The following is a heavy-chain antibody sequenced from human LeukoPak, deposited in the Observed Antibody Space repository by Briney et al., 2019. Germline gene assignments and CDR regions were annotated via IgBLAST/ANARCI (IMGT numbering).Heavy chain of an antibody. CDR2: IYPGDSDT. D-gene: IGHD2-15*01. CDR3: ARGYCSGGSCLDAFDI. Sequence: GESRKFSCKGSGYSFTSYWIGWVRQMPGKGLEWMGIIYPGDSDTRYSPSFQGQVTISADKSISTAYLQWSSLKASDTAMYYCARGYCSGGSCLDAFDICGQRTMVTVSS. J-gene: IGHJ3*02. V-gene: IGHV5-51*01. CDR1: GYSFTSYW.